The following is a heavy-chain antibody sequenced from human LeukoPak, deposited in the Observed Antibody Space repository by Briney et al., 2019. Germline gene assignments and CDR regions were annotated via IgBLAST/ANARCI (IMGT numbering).Heavy chain of an antibody. CDR3: ARARSGGYFDY. CDR2: ISGSGGST. J-gene: IGHJ4*02. V-gene: IGHV3-23*01. D-gene: IGHD1-1*01. Sequence: GGSLRLSCAASGFTFSSYAMSWVRQAPGKGLEWVSAISGSGGSTYYADSVKGRFTISRDNFKNTLYLQTNSLRAEDTAVYYCARARSGGYFDYWGQGTLVTVSS. CDR1: GFTFSSYA.